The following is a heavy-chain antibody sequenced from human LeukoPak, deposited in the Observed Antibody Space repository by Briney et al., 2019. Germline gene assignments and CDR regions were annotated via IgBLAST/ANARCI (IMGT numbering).Heavy chain of an antibody. CDR2: ISGSGSSI. J-gene: IGHJ6*03. CDR1: GFTFSSYA. CDR3: AKDLEWGGYFYCYVDV. D-gene: IGHD1-1*01. Sequence: GGSLRLSCAASGFTFSSYAMSWVRQAPGKGLEWVSGISGSGSSIYYADSVKGRFTISRDNSKNTLYLQMNSLRAEDTAVYYCAKDLEWGGYFYCYVDVWGKGTTVTVSS. V-gene: IGHV3-23*01.